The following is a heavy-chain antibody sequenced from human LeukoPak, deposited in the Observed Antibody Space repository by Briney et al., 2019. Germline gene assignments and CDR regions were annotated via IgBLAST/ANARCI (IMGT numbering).Heavy chain of an antibody. Sequence: PGESLKISCKGSGYSFTSYGSGWVRQMPGKGLEWMGIIYPGDSDTRYSPSFQGQVTISADKSISTAYLQWSSLKASDTAMYYCARNRVDIVATIAWNAFDIWGQGTMVTVSS. CDR3: ARNRVDIVATIAWNAFDI. D-gene: IGHD5-12*01. CDR2: IYPGDSDT. J-gene: IGHJ3*02. CDR1: GYSFTSYG. V-gene: IGHV5-51*01.